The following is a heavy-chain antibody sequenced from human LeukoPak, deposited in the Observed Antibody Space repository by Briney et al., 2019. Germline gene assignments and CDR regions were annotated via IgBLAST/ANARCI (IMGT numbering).Heavy chain of an antibody. V-gene: IGHV3-23*01. CDR2: ISGKGSST. Sequence: PGGSLRLSRAASGFTFSSYAMSSVRQAPGKGLEWVSSISGKGSSTYYADSVKGRFTISRDNSKNTLYLQMNSVRAEDTAVYYRAKGWHDSGYDLVSPGFDYWGQGTLVTVSS. CDR3: AKGWHDSGYDLVSPGFDY. D-gene: IGHD5-12*01. J-gene: IGHJ4*02. CDR1: GFTFSSYA.